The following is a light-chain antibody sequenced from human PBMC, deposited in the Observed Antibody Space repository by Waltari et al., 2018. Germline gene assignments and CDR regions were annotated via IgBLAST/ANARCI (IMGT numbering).Light chain of an antibody. CDR1: TSDVGAYNY. CDR2: DVT. J-gene: IGLJ3*02. Sequence: QSALTQPRSVSGSPGQSVTISCTGTTSDVGAYNYASWYQQHPGKAPKFMIFDVTNRPSGVPDRFSGSKSGNTASLTISGLQAEDEADYYCCSYAGRYTWVFGGGTKLTVL. V-gene: IGLV2-11*01. CDR3: CSYAGRYTWV.